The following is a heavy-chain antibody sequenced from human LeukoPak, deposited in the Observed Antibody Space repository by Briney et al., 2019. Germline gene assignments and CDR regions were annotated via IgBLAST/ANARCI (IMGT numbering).Heavy chain of an antibody. CDR3: ARGLPVYSSGWYFDF. CDR1: GFSLSGYN. V-gene: IGHV3-48*04. CDR2: ISSSSSTL. D-gene: IGHD6-19*01. Sequence: GGSLRLSCAASGFSLSGYNMNWVRQAPGKGLEWVSYISSSSSTLHYADSVRGRFTISRDNAKDSLYLQMNSLRAEDTAVYYCARGLPVYSSGWYFDFWGQGTLVTVSS. J-gene: IGHJ4*02.